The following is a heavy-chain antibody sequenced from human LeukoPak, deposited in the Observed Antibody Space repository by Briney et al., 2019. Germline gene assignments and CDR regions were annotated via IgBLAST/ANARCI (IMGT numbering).Heavy chain of an antibody. V-gene: IGHV3-74*01. CDR1: GFSFSSDW. CDR2: INSDGSST. Sequence: GGSLRLSCSASGFSFSSDWMHWVRQVPGEGLVWVSRINSDGSSTAYADSVKGRFTISRDNAKNTLYLQMNSLRVEDTAVYYCGRALGSPLDYWGQGTLVTVSS. CDR3: GRALGSPLDY. J-gene: IGHJ4*02. D-gene: IGHD1-26*01.